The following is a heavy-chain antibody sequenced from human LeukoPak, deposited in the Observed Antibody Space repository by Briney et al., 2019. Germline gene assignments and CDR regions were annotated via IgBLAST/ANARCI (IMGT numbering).Heavy chain of an antibody. D-gene: IGHD3-10*01. CDR2: IKSKAVGGTI. J-gene: IGHJ4*02. Sequence: GGSLRLSCEGSGFTFSNAWMIWVRQAPGKGLEWVGRIKSKAVGGTIDYAAPVKGRFTISRDDSKNTLYLQMNSLKTEDTAVYYCAKAPYDSGKDYFDFWGQGTLVTVSS. CDR3: AKAPYDSGKDYFDF. CDR1: GFTFSNAW. V-gene: IGHV3-15*01.